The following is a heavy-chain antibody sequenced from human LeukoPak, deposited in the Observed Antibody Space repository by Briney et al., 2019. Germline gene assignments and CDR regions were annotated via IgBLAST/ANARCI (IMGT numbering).Heavy chain of an antibody. J-gene: IGHJ4*02. CDR3: ARGDASSWSFKI. D-gene: IGHD6-13*01. CDR1: GGSISSSSYY. Sequence: SETLSLTCTVSGGSISSSSYYWGWIRQPPGKGLEWIGSIYYSGSTYYNPSLKSRVTISVDTSKNQFSLKLNSVTAADTAVYYCARGDASSWSFKIWGQGTLVTVSS. CDR2: IYYSGST. V-gene: IGHV4-39*01.